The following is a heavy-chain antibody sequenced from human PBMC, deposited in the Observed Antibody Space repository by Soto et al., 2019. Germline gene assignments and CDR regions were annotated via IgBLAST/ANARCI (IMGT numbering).Heavy chain of an antibody. CDR2: IIPIFGTA. CDR1: GGTFSSYA. V-gene: IGHV1-69*13. D-gene: IGHD2-15*01. J-gene: IGHJ6*02. Sequence: SVKVSCKASGGTFSSYAISWVRQAPGQGLEWMGGIIPIFGTANYAQKFQGRVTITADESTSTAYMELSSLRSEDTAVYYCARGDCSGGSCHEKYYYYYYGMDVWGQGTTVTVSS. CDR3: ARGDCSGGSCHEKYYYYYYGMDV.